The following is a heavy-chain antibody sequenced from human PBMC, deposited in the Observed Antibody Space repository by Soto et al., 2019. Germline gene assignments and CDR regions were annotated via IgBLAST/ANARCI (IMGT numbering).Heavy chain of an antibody. CDR3: ARQRWDTSGYYSGPFDC. V-gene: IGHV5-51*01. Sequence: GESLKISCKGSGLSFTNHWIGLVRQMPGKGLEWMGIIYPGDPDTRYSPSFQGQVTISADKSISTAYLQWNSLKASDTAMYYCARQRWDTSGYYSGPFDCWGQGTLVTVSS. CDR1: GLSFTNHW. J-gene: IGHJ4*02. CDR2: IYPGDPDT. D-gene: IGHD3-22*01.